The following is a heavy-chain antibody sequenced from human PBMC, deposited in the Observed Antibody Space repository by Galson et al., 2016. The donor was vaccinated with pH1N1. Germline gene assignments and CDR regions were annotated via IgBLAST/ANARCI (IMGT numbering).Heavy chain of an antibody. V-gene: IGHV3-48*01. CDR1: GFTFSSYN. CDR3: ARGNGGYAHFDS. Sequence: SLRLSCATSGFTFSSYNMNWVRQAPGKGLEWVAYISSGSTTIYYADSVRGRFTISRDEAKKSLYLQMSSLRVEDTAVYFCARGNGGYAHFDSSGQGTMVTVPS. D-gene: IGHD5-12*01. J-gene: IGHJ4*02. CDR2: ISSGSTTI.